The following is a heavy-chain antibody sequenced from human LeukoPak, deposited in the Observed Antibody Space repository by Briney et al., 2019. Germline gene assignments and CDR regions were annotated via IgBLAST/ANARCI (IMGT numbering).Heavy chain of an antibody. CDR1: GFTFSSYS. V-gene: IGHV3-21*01. Sequence: GGSLRLSCAASGFTFSSYSMNWVRQAPGKGLEWVSSISSSSSYIYYADSVKGRFTISRDNAKNSLYLQMNSLRAEDTAVYYCARFNRGDNTRPLDYWGQGTLVTVSS. CDR2: ISSSSSYI. D-gene: IGHD2-21*02. CDR3: ARFNRGDNTRPLDY. J-gene: IGHJ4*02.